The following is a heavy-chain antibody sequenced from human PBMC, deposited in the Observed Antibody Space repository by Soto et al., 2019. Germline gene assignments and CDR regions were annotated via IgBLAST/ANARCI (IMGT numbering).Heavy chain of an antibody. V-gene: IGHV4-31*03. Sequence: SETLSLTCSVSAGSISSGGYYWNWIRQPPGKGLEWIGYIYHSGGTYSSPSLRSRVTISVDTSKNQFSLKLSSVTAADTAVYYCARDRGGYGGYDYWGQGTMATVSS. CDR2: IYHSGGT. D-gene: IGHD5-12*01. CDR3: ARDRGGYGGYDY. J-gene: IGHJ4*02. CDR1: AGSISSGGYY.